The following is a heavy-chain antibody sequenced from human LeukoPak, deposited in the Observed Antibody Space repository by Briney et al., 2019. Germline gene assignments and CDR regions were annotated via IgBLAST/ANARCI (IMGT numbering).Heavy chain of an antibody. D-gene: IGHD4-17*01. Sequence: ASVKVSCKASGYTFTDYYMHCVRHAPGQGLEWMGWINPNSGGTNYAQKFQGRVTMTRDTSISTAYMEVSRLRSDDTAVYYCARDPGDYGDYDYWGQGTLVTVSS. J-gene: IGHJ4*02. CDR3: ARDPGDYGDYDY. CDR2: INPNSGGT. CDR1: GYTFTDYY. V-gene: IGHV1-2*02.